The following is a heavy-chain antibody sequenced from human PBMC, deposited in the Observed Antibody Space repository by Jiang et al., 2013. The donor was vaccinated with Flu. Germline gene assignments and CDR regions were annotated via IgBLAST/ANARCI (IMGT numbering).Heavy chain of an antibody. D-gene: IGHD1-1*01. V-gene: IGHV5-51*01. Sequence: GAEVKKPGESLKISCKGSGYSFTTYWIGWVRQMPGKGLEWMGIINLSDSNTKYRPSFQGRVTISADRSITTAFLQWSSLQASDSAMYFCASARDGTTRWDYWGQGTLVTVSS. CDR3: ASARDGTTRWDY. CDR2: INLSDSNT. CDR1: GYSFTTYW. J-gene: IGHJ4*02.